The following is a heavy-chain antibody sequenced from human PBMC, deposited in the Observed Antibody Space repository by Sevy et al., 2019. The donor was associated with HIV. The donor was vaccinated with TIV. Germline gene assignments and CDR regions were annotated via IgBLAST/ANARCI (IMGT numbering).Heavy chain of an antibody. CDR3: ARARTTVTFAFDI. J-gene: IGHJ3*02. V-gene: IGHV3-21*01. CDR2: ISSSSSYI. Sequence: GGSLRLSCAASGFTFSSYSMNWVRQAPGKGLEWVSSISSSSSYIYYADSVKGRFTISRDNAKNSLYLQTNSLRAEDTAVYYCARARTTVTFAFDIWGQGTMVTVSS. CDR1: GFTFSSYS. D-gene: IGHD4-17*01.